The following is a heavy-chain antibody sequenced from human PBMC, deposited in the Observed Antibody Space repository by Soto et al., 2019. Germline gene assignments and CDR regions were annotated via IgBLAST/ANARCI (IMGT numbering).Heavy chain of an antibody. CDR1: GCTFSTYA. CDR2: ISDDGTNK. Sequence: QVHLVESGGGVVQPGRSLRLSCAASGCTFSTYALHWVRQAPGKGLEWVATISDDGTNKYYADSVKGRFTISRDNSKDKLYLQMNRLRAEDTAVYYCPIEGHGDWFDPWGQGTLVTVSS. CDR3: PIEGHGDWFDP. V-gene: IGHV3-30-3*01. D-gene: IGHD3-10*01. J-gene: IGHJ5*02.